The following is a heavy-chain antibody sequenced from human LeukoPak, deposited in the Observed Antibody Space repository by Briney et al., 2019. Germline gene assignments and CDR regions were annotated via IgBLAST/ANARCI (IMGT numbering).Heavy chain of an antibody. Sequence: ASVNVSCKASGYTFIGYYVHWVRQAPGQGLEWMGWVNPNSGGTDYAQKFQGRITMTRETSISTAYMELNSLRSDDTAVYYCARRRIEYSSSSLLDYWGQGTLVTVSS. CDR1: GYTFIGYY. D-gene: IGHD6-6*01. V-gene: IGHV1-2*02. CDR2: VNPNSGGT. CDR3: ARRRIEYSSSSLLDY. J-gene: IGHJ4*02.